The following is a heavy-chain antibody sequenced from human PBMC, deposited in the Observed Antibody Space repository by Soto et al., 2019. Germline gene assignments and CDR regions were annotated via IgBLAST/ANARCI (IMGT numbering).Heavy chain of an antibody. D-gene: IGHD6-13*01. Sequence: EVQLVESGGGLVKPGGSLRLSCAASGFTFSSYSMNWVRQAPGKGLEWVSSISSSSSYIYYADSVKGRFTISRDNAKNSLYLQMNRRRAEDTAVYYCARGRGAAGTDSVQYYGMDVWGQGTTVTVSS. CDR2: ISSSSSYI. J-gene: IGHJ6*02. CDR3: ARGRGAAGTDSVQYYGMDV. CDR1: GFTFSSYS. V-gene: IGHV3-21*01.